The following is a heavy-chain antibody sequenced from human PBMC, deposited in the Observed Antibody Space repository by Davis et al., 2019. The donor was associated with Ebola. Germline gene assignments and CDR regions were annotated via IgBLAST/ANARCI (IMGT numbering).Heavy chain of an antibody. J-gene: IGHJ5*02. V-gene: IGHV1-8*01. CDR3: ARGLSREIWQWLVRRSYNWFDP. CDR2: MNPNSGNT. CDR1: GYTFTSYD. Sequence: ASVKVSCKASGYTFTSYDINWVRQATGQGLEWMGWMNPNSGNTGYAQKFQGRVTMTRNTSISTAYMELSSLRSEDTAVYYCARGLSREIWQWLVRRSYNWFDPWGQGTLVTVSS. D-gene: IGHD6-19*01.